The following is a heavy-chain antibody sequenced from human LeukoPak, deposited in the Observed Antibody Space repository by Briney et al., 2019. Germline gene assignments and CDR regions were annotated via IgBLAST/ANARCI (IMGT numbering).Heavy chain of an antibody. CDR3: ARGPRGEYYFDY. Sequence: PSQTLSLTCTVSGGSISSGSDYWSWIRQPAGKGLEWIGRVYTSGSTNYNPSLKSRVTISVATSKNQFSLKLSSVTAADTAVYYCARGPRGEYYFDYWGQGTLVTVSS. J-gene: IGHJ4*02. D-gene: IGHD3-10*01. V-gene: IGHV4-61*02. CDR2: VYTSGST. CDR1: GGSISSGSDY.